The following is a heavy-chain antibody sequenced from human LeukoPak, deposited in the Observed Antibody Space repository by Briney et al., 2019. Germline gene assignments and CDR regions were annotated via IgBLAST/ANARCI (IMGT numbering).Heavy chain of an antibody. D-gene: IGHD6-19*01. CDR3: AKNLGAVAATNWFDP. V-gene: IGHV1-2*02. CDR1: GYTFTRYY. CDR2: INPNSGGT. J-gene: IGHJ5*02. Sequence: ASVKVSCQASGYTFTRYYLHWVRQAPGQGLEWMGWINPNSGGTNYAQKFQARVTMTSDTSITKAYLQLSRLRSDDTAVYYCAKNLGAVAATNWFDPWGQGTLVTVSS.